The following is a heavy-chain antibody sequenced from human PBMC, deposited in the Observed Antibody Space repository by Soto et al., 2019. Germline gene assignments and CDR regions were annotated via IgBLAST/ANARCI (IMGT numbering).Heavy chain of an antibody. J-gene: IGHJ3*02. CDR3: ARDRCGGDCYPDAFDI. Sequence: ASVKVSCKASGYTFTGYYMHWVRQAPGQGLEWMGWINPNSGGTNYAQKFQGWVTMTRDTSISTAYMELSRLRSDDTAVYYCARDRCGGDCYPDAFDIWGQGTMVT. CDR2: INPNSGGT. D-gene: IGHD2-21*01. CDR1: GYTFTGYY. V-gene: IGHV1-2*04.